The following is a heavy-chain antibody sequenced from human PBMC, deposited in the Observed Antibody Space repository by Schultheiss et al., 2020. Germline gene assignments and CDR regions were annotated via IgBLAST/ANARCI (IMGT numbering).Heavy chain of an antibody. CDR2: VDTSGET. D-gene: IGHD3-22*01. J-gene: IGHJ4*02. CDR3: VRGYYDSRDRYYFDS. CDR1: GFLLNSYD. Sequence: GGSLRLSCAASGFLLNSYDIHWVRQSADKGLEWVAFVDTSGETKYPDSVKGRFTISRENAKDSVYLQMNSLRVGDTAVYYCVRGYYDSRDRYYFDSWGQGTLVTVS. V-gene: IGHV3-13*04.